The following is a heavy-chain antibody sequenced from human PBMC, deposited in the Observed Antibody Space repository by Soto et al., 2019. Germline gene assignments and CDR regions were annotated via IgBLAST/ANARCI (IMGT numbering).Heavy chain of an antibody. CDR3: ARDTAFISSGLFNP. V-gene: IGHV3-11*01. D-gene: IGHD3-22*01. Sequence: GGSLRLSCAASGFTFSDYYMSWIRQAPGKGLEWISHISDSATTMYYADSVKGRFTTSRDNARKSLFLHMNSLRAEDTAVYYCARDTAFISSGLFNPWGQGTLVTVSS. J-gene: IGHJ5*02. CDR1: GFTFSDYY. CDR2: ISDSATTM.